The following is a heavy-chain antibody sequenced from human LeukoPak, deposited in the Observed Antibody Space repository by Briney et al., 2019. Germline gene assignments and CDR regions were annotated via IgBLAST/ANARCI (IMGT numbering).Heavy chain of an antibody. CDR1: GFTFSSYS. Sequence: PGGSLRLSCAASGFTFSSYSMNWVRQAPGKGLEWVSSISSSSSYIYYADSVKGRFTIPRDNDKNSLYLQMNSLRAEDTAVYYCAREPMTGIDYWGQGTLVTVSP. CDR2: ISSSSSYI. J-gene: IGHJ4*02. D-gene: IGHD1-1*01. V-gene: IGHV3-21*01. CDR3: AREPMTGIDY.